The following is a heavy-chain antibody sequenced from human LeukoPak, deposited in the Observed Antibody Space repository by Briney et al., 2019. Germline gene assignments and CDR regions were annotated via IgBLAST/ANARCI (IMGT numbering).Heavy chain of an antibody. Sequence: SVKVSCKASGGTFSSYAISWVRQAPGQGLEWMGGIIPIFGTANYAQKFQGRVTITADESTSTAYMELSSLRSEDTAVYYCARTPCIAVAGMGFYYFDYWGQGTLVTVSS. CDR2: IIPIFGTA. D-gene: IGHD6-19*01. CDR1: GGTFSSYA. CDR3: ARTPCIAVAGMGFYYFDY. J-gene: IGHJ4*02. V-gene: IGHV1-69*13.